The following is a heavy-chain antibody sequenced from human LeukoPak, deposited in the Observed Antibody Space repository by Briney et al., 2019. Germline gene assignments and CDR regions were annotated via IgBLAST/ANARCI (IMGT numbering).Heavy chain of an antibody. CDR1: GFTFSSYS. Sequence: GGSLRLSCAASGFTFSSYSMNWVRQAPGKGLEWVSSISSSSSYIYYADSVKGRFTISRDNAENSLYLQMNSLRAEDTAVYYCARDFITGFDYWGQGTLVTVSS. D-gene: IGHD1-20*01. J-gene: IGHJ4*02. V-gene: IGHV3-21*01. CDR3: ARDFITGFDY. CDR2: ISSSSSYI.